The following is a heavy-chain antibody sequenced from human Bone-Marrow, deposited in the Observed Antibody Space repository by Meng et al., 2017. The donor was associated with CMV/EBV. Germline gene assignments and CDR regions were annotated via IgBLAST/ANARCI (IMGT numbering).Heavy chain of an antibody. CDR2: ISSSSSYI. CDR1: GFTFSSYS. Sequence: SCKASGFTFSSYSMNWVRQAPGKGLEWVSSISSSSSYIYYADSVKGRFTISRDDAKNSLYLQMNSLRAEDTAVYYCASRPVRGFLEWLPSSMDVWGQGTTVTVSS. V-gene: IGHV3-21*01. D-gene: IGHD3-3*01. J-gene: IGHJ6*02. CDR3: ASRPVRGFLEWLPSSMDV.